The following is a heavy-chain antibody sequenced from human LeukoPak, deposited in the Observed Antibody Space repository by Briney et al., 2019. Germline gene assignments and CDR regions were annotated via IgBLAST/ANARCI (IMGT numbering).Heavy chain of an antibody. CDR1: GYTFTSYY. D-gene: IGHD2-15*01. CDR2: INLNSGGT. Sequence: GASVKVSCKASGYTFTSYYIHWVRQAPGQGLEWTGWINLNSGGTNFAQRFQGRVTMTRDTSISAAYMDLSRLISDDTAVYYCARDAGYCTGGSCWYFDHWGQGTLVTVSS. J-gene: IGHJ4*02. V-gene: IGHV1-2*02. CDR3: ARDAGYCTGGSCWYFDH.